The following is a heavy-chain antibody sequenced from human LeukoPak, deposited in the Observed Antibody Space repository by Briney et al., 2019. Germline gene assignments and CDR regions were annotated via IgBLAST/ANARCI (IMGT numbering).Heavy chain of an antibody. J-gene: IGHJ4*02. V-gene: IGHV3-21*01. CDR2: ISSSSSYI. D-gene: IGHD6-19*01. Sequence: GWSLRLPCAASGFTFSSYSMNWVRQAPGKGLEWVSSISSSSSYIYYADSVKGRFTISRDNAKNSLYLQMTSLRAEDTAVYYCARGRSGWSPPIDYWGQGTLVTVSS. CDR3: ARGRSGWSPPIDY. CDR1: GFTFSSYS.